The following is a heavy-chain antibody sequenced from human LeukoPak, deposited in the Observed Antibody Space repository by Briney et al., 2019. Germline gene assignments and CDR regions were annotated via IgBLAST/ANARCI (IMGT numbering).Heavy chain of an antibody. J-gene: IGHJ4*02. CDR2: IDSDGSTT. CDR1: GFTFSSYW. D-gene: IGHD5-18*01. Sequence: GGSLRLSCAASGFTFSSYWMHWVRQAPGKGLVWVSRIDSDGSTTTYADSVKGRFTISRDSSKNTLYLQMNTLRAEDTAVYYCAKTGYESYYFDCWGQGTLVTVSS. CDR3: AKTGYESYYFDC. V-gene: IGHV3-74*01.